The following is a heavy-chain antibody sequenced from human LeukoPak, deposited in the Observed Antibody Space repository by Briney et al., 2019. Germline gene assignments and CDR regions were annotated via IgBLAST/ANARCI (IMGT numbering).Heavy chain of an antibody. CDR1: GSTFSSYA. CDR3: AKREYTTDGY. V-gene: IGHV3-23*01. Sequence: GGSLRLSCAASGSTFSSYAMSWVRQAPGKGLEWVSAIVGSGGSTYYADSVKGRFTISRDNSKNTLYLQMNSLRVEVTAVYYCAKREYTTDGYWGQGTLVTVSS. J-gene: IGHJ4*02. D-gene: IGHD6-6*01. CDR2: IVGSGGST.